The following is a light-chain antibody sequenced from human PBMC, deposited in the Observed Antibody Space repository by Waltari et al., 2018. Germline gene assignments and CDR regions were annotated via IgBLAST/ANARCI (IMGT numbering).Light chain of an antibody. CDR2: DVP. CDR3: SSYTASSTWV. Sequence: WYQQHLGKAPNLIIYDVPKRPSGVSYRFSGSKSGNTASLTISGLQSDDEADYYCSSYTASSTWVFGGGTKLTVL. V-gene: IGLV2-14*04. J-gene: IGLJ3*02.